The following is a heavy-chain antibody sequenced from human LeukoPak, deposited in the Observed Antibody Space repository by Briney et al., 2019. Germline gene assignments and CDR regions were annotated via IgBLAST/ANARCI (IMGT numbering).Heavy chain of an antibody. CDR1: GGSFSGYY. CDR2: INHSGST. J-gene: IGHJ4*02. Sequence: SETLSLTCAVYGGSFSGYYWSWIRQPPGKGLEWIGEINHSGSTNYNPSLKSRVTISVDTSKNQFSLKLSSVTAADTAVYYCARVRKIQFGRAKASGYFDYWGQGTLVTVAS. V-gene: IGHV4-34*01. D-gene: IGHD5-24*01. CDR3: ARVRKIQFGRAKASGYFDY.